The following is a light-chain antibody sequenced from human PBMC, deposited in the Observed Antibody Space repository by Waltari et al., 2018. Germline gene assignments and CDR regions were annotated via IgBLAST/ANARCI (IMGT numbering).Light chain of an antibody. CDR3: QQRGDWPLT. J-gene: IGKJ4*01. V-gene: IGKV3-11*01. CDR2: DAS. CDR1: QSVSSY. Sequence: EIVLTQSPATLSSSPGERATLSCRASQSVSSYFAWYQQKPGQAPRLLIYDASKRATGIPARFSGSGSGTDFTLTISSLEPEDFALYYCQQRGDWPLTFGGGTKVEIK.